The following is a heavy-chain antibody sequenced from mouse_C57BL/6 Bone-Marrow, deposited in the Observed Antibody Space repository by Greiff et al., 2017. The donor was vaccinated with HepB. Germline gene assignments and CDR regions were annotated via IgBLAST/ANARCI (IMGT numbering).Heavy chain of an antibody. V-gene: IGHV1-7*01. Sequence: VKLMESGAELAKPGASVKLSCKASGYTFTSYWMHWVKQRPGQGLEWIGYINPSSGYTKYNQKFKDKATLTADKSSSTAYMQLSSLTYEDSAVYYCARRNSNYPYYFDYWGQGTTLTVSS. J-gene: IGHJ2*01. D-gene: IGHD2-5*01. CDR3: ARRNSNYPYYFDY. CDR1: GYTFTSYW. CDR2: INPSSGYT.